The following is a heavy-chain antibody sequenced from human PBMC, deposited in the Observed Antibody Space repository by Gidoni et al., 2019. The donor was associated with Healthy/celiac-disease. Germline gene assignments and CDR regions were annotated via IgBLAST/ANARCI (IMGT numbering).Heavy chain of an antibody. CDR1: GGTFSSYA. Sequence: QVQMVQSGAEVKKPGSSVKVSCKADGGTFSSYALSWVRQAPGQGLEWMGGIIPIFGTANYAQKFQGRVTITADESMSTAYMELSSLRSEDTAVYYCARAQYYYDSSGYWRAFDYWGQGTLVTVSS. CDR2: IIPIFGTA. CDR3: ARAQYYYDSSGYWRAFDY. V-gene: IGHV1-69*12. D-gene: IGHD3-22*01. J-gene: IGHJ4*02.